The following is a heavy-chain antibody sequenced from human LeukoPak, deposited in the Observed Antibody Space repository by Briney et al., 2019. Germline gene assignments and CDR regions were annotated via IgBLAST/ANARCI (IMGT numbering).Heavy chain of an antibody. J-gene: IGHJ6*02. V-gene: IGHV3-20*04. CDR2: INWNGGST. CDR1: GFTFDDYG. Sequence: RPGGSLRLSCAASGFTFDDYGMSWVRQAPGKGLEWVSGINWNGGSTGYADSVKGRFTISRDNAKNSLYLQMNSLRVEDTAVYYCARGYCSGGSCKDYYYYGMDVWGQGTTVTVSS. D-gene: IGHD2-15*01. CDR3: ARGYCSGGSCKDYYYYGMDV.